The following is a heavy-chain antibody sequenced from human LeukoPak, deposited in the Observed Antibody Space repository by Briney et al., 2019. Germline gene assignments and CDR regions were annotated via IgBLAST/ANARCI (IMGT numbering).Heavy chain of an antibody. CDR2: ISAYNGNT. Sequence: ASVKVSCKASGYTFTSYGISWVRQAPGQGLEWMGWISAYNGNTNYAQKLQGRVTMTTDTSTSTAYMELSRLRSDDTAVYYCARDLAWFGELSGAFDIWGQGTMVTVSS. J-gene: IGHJ3*02. CDR3: ARDLAWFGELSGAFDI. CDR1: GYTFTSYG. D-gene: IGHD3-10*01. V-gene: IGHV1-18*01.